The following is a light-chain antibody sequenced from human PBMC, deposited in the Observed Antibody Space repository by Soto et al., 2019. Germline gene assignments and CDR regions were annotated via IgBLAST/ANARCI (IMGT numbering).Light chain of an antibody. V-gene: IGLV2-14*01. CDR2: EVS. Sequence: QSALTQPASVSGSPGQSIAISCSGTSTDVGDYKSVSWYQHHPGKVPKLVIFEVSNRPSGVSNRFSGSKSGNTASLTISGLQAEDEADYYCCSFAGSTTWFGGGTKLTVL. CDR1: STDVGDYKS. CDR3: CSFAGSTTW. J-gene: IGLJ3*02.